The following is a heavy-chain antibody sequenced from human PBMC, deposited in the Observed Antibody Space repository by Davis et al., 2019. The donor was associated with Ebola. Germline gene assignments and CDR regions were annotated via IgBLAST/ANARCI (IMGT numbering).Heavy chain of an antibody. V-gene: IGHV4-39*07. CDR1: GDSITSSGRY. D-gene: IGHD4-11*01. CDR3: ARGGRFTVHETLGYYYYYGMDV. CDR2: LYYSGTT. Sequence: SETLSLTCSVSGDSITSSGRYWGWIRQPPGMGLEWIGSLYYSGTTNYSPSLKSRVTISVDTSKNQFSLRVRSVTAADTAVYYCARGGRFTVHETLGYYYYYGMDVWGQGTTVTVSS. J-gene: IGHJ6*02.